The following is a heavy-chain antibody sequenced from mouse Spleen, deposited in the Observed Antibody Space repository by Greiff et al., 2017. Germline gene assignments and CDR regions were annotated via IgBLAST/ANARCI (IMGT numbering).Heavy chain of an antibody. CDR3: ARGRAYYGNSYYFDY. CDR1: GYTFTSYW. CDR2: IDPSDSET. Sequence: QVQLQQPGAELVRPGSSVKLSCKASGYTFTSYWMHWVKQRPIQGLEWIGNIDPSDSETHYNQKFKDKATLTVDKSSSTAYMQLSSLTSEDSAVYYCARGRAYYGNSYYFDYWGQGTTLTVSS. J-gene: IGHJ2*01. D-gene: IGHD2-10*01. V-gene: IGHV1-52*01.